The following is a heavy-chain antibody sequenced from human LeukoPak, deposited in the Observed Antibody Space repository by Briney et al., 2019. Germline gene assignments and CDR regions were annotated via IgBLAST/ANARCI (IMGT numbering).Heavy chain of an antibody. D-gene: IGHD3-22*01. V-gene: IGHV4-4*07. Sequence: SSETLSLTCTVSGGSISSYYWSWIRQPAGKGLEWIGRIYTSGSTNYNPSLKSRVTMSVDTSKNQFSLKLSSVTAADTAVYYCARDGYYYDSSGYYRFDYWGQGTLVTVSS. J-gene: IGHJ4*02. CDR2: IYTSGST. CDR3: ARDGYYYDSSGYYRFDY. CDR1: GGSISSYY.